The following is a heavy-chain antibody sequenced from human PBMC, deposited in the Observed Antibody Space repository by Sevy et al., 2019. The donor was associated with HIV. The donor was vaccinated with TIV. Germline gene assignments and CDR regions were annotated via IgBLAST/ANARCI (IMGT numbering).Heavy chain of an antibody. D-gene: IGHD3-22*01. CDR3: AKAEGPCYYDSSGYVDAFDI. V-gene: IGHV3-23*01. J-gene: IGHJ3*02. CDR1: GFTFSSYA. CDR2: ISGSGGST. Sequence: GGSLRLSCAASGFTFSSYAMRWVRQAPGKGLEWVSAISGSGGSTYYADSVKGRFTISRDNSKNTLYVQMNSLRVEDTAVYYCAKAEGPCYYDSSGYVDAFDIWGQGTMVTVSS.